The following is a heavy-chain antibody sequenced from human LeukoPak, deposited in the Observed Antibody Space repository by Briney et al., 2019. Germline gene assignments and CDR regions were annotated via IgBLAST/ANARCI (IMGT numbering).Heavy chain of an antibody. J-gene: IGHJ4*02. CDR3: ARDLYGDYFDY. V-gene: IGHV1-3*01. Sequence: ASVKVSCKASGYTFSRYGMHWVRQAPGQRLEWMGWINAGNENTKYSQKFQGRVSITRDTSASTAFMELSSLTSEDTAVYYCARDLYGDYFDYWGQGTLVTVSS. D-gene: IGHD3-16*01. CDR2: INAGNENT. CDR1: GYTFSRYG.